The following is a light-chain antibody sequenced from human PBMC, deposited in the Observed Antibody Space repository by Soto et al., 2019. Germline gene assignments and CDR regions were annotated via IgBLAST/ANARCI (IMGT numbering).Light chain of an antibody. CDR1: QSIGSN. CDR3: QQYNDWPPLT. CDR2: GAS. Sequence: EIVMTQSPVTLSVSPGERATLSCRASQSIGSNLAWYQQKPGQAPKNLIYGASTRATGIPARFSGSGSGTEFTLPISSLQSEDFAIYYCQQYNDWPPLTFGGGTTVEI. V-gene: IGKV3-15*01. J-gene: IGKJ4*01.